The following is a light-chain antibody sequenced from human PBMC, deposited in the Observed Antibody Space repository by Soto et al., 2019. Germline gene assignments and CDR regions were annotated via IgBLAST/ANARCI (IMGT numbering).Light chain of an antibody. CDR2: DVS. CDR3: SSYTSSSTLLYV. V-gene: IGLV2-14*01. CDR1: SSEVGGYNY. Sequence: QSALTQPASVSGSPGQSITISCTGTSSEVGGYNYVSWYQQHPGKAPKLMIYDVSNWPSGVSNRFSGSKSGNTASLTISGLQTEDEADYYCSSYTSSSTLLYVFGTGTKVTVL. J-gene: IGLJ1*01.